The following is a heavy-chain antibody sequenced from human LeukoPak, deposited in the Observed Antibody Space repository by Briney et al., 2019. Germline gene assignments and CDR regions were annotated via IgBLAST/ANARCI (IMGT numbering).Heavy chain of an antibody. D-gene: IGHD4-17*01. J-gene: IGHJ4*02. Sequence: SETLSLTCAAYGGSFSGYYWSWIRQPPGKGLEWIGEINHSGSTNYNPSLKSRVTISVDTSKNQFSLKLSSVTAADTAVYYCARADYGDYGRRLYYFDYWGQGTLVTVSS. CDR2: INHSGST. CDR3: ARADYGDYGRRLYYFDY. V-gene: IGHV4-34*01. CDR1: GGSFSGYY.